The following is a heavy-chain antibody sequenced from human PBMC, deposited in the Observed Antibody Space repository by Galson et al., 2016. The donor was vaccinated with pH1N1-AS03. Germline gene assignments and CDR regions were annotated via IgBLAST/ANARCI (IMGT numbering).Heavy chain of an antibody. CDR3: VKGGGYSHGFLEYYFDS. CDR1: GFTFSKYA. D-gene: IGHD3-3*01. CDR2: IRYDESIK. V-gene: IGHV3-30*02. Sequence: SLRLSCAASGFTFSKYAMTWVRQAPRKGLEWVAFIRYDESIKNYGDSVKGRFSISRDNPTNTVYLEMNTLRPEDTAVYYCVKGGGYSHGFLEYYFDSWGQGTLVTVSS. J-gene: IGHJ4*02.